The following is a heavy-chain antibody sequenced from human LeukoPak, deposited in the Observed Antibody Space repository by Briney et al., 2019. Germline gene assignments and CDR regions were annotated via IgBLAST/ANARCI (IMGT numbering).Heavy chain of an antibody. CDR2: IRSKAYSGTT. J-gene: IGHJ4*02. Sequence: PGGSLRLSCTASGFTFGDYAMSWFRQAPGKGLESVGFIRSKAYSGTTEYAASVKGRFTISRDDSKSIAYLQMNSLKTEDTAVYYCTRDRGPDFWSGYYPFDYWGQGTLLTVSS. D-gene: IGHD3-3*01. V-gene: IGHV3-49*03. CDR1: GFTFGDYA. CDR3: TRDRGPDFWSGYYPFDY.